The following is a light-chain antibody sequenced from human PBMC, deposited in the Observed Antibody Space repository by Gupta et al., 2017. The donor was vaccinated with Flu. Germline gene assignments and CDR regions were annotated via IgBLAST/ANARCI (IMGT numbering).Light chain of an antibody. V-gene: IGLV2-14*04. J-gene: IGLJ1*01. CDR2: DVN. CDR1: SSDVGGYNY. CDR3: HSYTSSSTLGV. Sequence: IAISCSGTSSDVGGYNYVSWYQQHPGKAPKLIIYDVNTRPSGVSDRFSGSKSGNTASLTISGLQAEDEADYYCHSYTSSSTLGVFGTGTKVTVL.